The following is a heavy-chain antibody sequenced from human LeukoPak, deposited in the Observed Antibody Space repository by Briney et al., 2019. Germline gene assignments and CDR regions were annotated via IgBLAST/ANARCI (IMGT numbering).Heavy chain of an antibody. CDR1: GFTFSSYG. CDR3: AKDGSYYDILTGYHYFDY. J-gene: IGHJ4*02. D-gene: IGHD3-9*01. V-gene: IGHV3-30*18. Sequence: GGSLRLSCAASGFTFSSYGMLWVRQAPGKGLEWVAVISYDGSNKYYADSVKGRFTISRDNSKNTLYLQMNSLRAEDTAVYYCAKDGSYYDILTGYHYFDYWGQGTLVTVSS. CDR2: ISYDGSNK.